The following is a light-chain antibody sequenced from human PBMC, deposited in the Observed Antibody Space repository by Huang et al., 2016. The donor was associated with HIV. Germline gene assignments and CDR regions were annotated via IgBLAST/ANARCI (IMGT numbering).Light chain of an antibody. CDR1: QAINTY. CDR3: QQSYSTPYT. Sequence: DIQMTQSPSSLSASVGDRVIITCRASQAINTYLNWYHQKLGKAPTLLISAVSSLQRGVPSRFSGSGSGTDFTLTISSLQPEDFATYYCQQSYSTPYTFGQGTKVEI. V-gene: IGKV1-39*01. J-gene: IGKJ2*01. CDR2: AVS.